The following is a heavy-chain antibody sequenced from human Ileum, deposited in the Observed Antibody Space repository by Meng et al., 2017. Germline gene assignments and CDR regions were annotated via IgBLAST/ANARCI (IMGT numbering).Heavy chain of an antibody. J-gene: IGHJ4*02. CDR1: GCSVSIDGFQ. D-gene: IGHD7-27*01. V-gene: IGHV4-61*08. CDR3: ARDHWGSLDY. CDR2: AST. Sequence: VHLRGTGQGRGRPAEPLSLICTVSGCSVSIDGFQWGWVRQPPGKGLEWIGYASTNYNPSLKSRVTISLDTSKNQFSLELSSVTAADTAVYYCARDHWGSLDYWGQGILVTVSS.